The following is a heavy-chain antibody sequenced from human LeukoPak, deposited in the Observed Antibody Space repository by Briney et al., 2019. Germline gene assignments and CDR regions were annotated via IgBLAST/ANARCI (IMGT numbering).Heavy chain of an antibody. D-gene: IGHD3-10*01. V-gene: IGHV3-30*18. Sequence: PGGSLRLSCAASGFIFRNYGIHWVRQAPGKGLEWVAVISYDGSDKDYADSVKGRFRISRDNSQNTLFLRMDSLRAEDTALYYCAKHMRSYRAQYDAFDIWGQGTMVIVSS. J-gene: IGHJ3*02. CDR2: ISYDGSDK. CDR1: GFIFRNYG. CDR3: AKHMRSYRAQYDAFDI.